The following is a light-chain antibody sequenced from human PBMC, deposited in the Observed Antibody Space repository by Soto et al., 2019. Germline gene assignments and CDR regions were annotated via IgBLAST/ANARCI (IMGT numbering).Light chain of an antibody. CDR3: QQYDSYRT. CDR2: DVS. J-gene: IGKJ1*01. V-gene: IGKV1-5*01. Sequence: DIQMTQSPSTLSASVGDRVTITCRASQNVTTWLAWYQHKPGKAPKLPLYDVSNLESGVPSRFSGSGSGTEFTLTINSLQSDDFATYFCQQYDSYRTFGQGTKVDIK. CDR1: QNVTTW.